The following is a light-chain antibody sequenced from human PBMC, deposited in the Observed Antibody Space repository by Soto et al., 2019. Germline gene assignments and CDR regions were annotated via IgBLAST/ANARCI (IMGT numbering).Light chain of an antibody. CDR3: QQYNNWPPWT. J-gene: IGKJ1*01. CDR2: GAS. V-gene: IGKV3-15*01. CDR1: QSVSSN. Sequence: EIVMTQSPATLSVSPGERATLSCRASQSVSSNLAWYQQKPGQAPRLLIYGASTRATGIPARFSGSGSVTVFTLTFCSLLSEDFAVYYCQQYNNWPPWTFGQGTKVDIK.